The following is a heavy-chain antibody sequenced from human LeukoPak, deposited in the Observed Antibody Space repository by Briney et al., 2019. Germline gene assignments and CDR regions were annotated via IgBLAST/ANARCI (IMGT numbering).Heavy chain of an antibody. J-gene: IGHJ3*02. D-gene: IGHD2-21*02. CDR2: IHTSGTT. V-gene: IGHV4-4*07. CDR1: GGSISTYY. CDR3: ARLPGGDSSSVVAFDI. Sequence: SETLSLTCAVSGGSISTYYWSWIRQPAGKGLEWIGRIHTSGTTNYNPSLKSRVTMSVDTSEKQLPLNLRSVTAADTAVYYCARLPGGDSSSVVAFDIWGQGTMVTVSS.